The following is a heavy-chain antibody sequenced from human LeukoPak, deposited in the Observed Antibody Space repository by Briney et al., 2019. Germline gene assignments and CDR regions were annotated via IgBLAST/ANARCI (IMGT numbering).Heavy chain of an antibody. D-gene: IGHD5-24*01. J-gene: IGHJ6*04. CDR1: GFTFSSYS. CDR2: ISSSSSYI. Sequence: PGGSLRLSCAASGFTFSSYSMNWVRQAPGKGLEWVSSISSSSSYIYYADSVKGRFTISRGNAKNSLYLQMNSLRAEDTAVYYCASIDGQLYYYYGVDVWGKGTTVTVSS. CDR3: ASIDGQLYYYYGVDV. V-gene: IGHV3-21*01.